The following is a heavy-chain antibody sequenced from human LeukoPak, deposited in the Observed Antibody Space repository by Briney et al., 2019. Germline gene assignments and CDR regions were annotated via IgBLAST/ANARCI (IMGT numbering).Heavy chain of an antibody. V-gene: IGHV3-23*01. CDR3: ARHSGSYYIPGDY. CDR1: GFTFSSYA. CDR2: ISGSGGST. J-gene: IGHJ4*02. D-gene: IGHD1-26*01. Sequence: PGGSLRLSCAASGFTFSSYAMSWVRQAPGKGLEWVSVISGSGGSTYYADSVKGRFTISRDNSKNTLFLQMNSLRVEDTAMYYCARHSGSYYIPGDYWGQGTLVTVSS.